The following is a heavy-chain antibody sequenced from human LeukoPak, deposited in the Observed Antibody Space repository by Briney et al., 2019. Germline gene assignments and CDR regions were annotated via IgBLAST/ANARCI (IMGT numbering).Heavy chain of an antibody. J-gene: IGHJ4*02. CDR3: AKGQPPTLGELPLYVELEYGLFDY. Sequence: PGGSLRLSCAASGFTFSSYGMHWVRQAPGKGLEWVAVISYDGSNKYYADSVKGRFTISRDNSKNTLYLQMNSLRAEDTAVYYCAKGQPPTLGELPLYVELEYGLFDYWGQGTLVTVSS. CDR2: ISYDGSNK. V-gene: IGHV3-30*18. D-gene: IGHD3-16*02. CDR1: GFTFSSYG.